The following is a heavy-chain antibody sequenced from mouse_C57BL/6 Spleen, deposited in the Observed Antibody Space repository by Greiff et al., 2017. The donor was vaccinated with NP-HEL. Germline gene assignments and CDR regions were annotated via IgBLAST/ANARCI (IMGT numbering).Heavy chain of an antibody. CDR3: ARRSYYGSSYRYFDV. J-gene: IGHJ1*03. V-gene: IGHV1-61*01. CDR1: GYTFTSYW. Sequence: VQLQQSGAELVRPGSSVKLSCKASGYTFTSYWMDWVKQRPGQGLEWIGNIYPSDSETHYNQKFKDKATLTVDKSSSTAYMQLSSLTSEDSAVYYCARRSYYGSSYRYFDVWGTGTTVTVSS. CDR2: IYPSDSET. D-gene: IGHD1-1*01.